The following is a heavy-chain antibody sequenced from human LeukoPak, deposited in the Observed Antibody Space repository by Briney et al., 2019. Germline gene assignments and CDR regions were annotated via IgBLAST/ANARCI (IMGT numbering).Heavy chain of an antibody. CDR3: ATPWSY. CDR1: GFTLSTYW. CDR2: ISPDGSTT. V-gene: IGHV3-74*01. Sequence: GGSLRLSCAASGFTLSTYWMHWVRQGPGKGLVWVSYISPDGSTTRCADSVKGRFTISRDNAKNTLYLQMNSLRVEDTAIYYCATPWSYWGQGTLVTVSS. D-gene: IGHD3-3*01. J-gene: IGHJ4*02.